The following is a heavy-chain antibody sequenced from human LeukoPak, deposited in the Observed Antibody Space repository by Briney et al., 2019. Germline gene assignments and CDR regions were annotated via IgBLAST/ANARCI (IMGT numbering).Heavy chain of an antibody. D-gene: IGHD3-16*01. CDR3: AKGTTDYDASDPLDF. CDR1: GFTFTDSY. Sequence: PGGSLRLSCAASGFTFTDSYMTWVRQAPGKGLEWVSAITGSGDSAYYSDSVKGRFTISRDQSKSTVYLQMTSLRAEDTAVFYCAKGTTDYDASDPLDFWGQGTLVTVSS. V-gene: IGHV3-23*01. CDR2: ITGSGDSA. J-gene: IGHJ4*02.